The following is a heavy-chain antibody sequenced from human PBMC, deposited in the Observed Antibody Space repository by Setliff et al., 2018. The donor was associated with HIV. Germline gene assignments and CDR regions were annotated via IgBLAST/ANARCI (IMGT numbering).Heavy chain of an antibody. CDR1: GFTFSFYW. V-gene: IGHV3-74*01. CDR3: ANSLLRGSRYAFDI. CDR2: INSDGSSR. D-gene: IGHD3-10*01. Sequence: GGSLRLSCSASGFTFSFYWMHWVRQAPGKGLVWVSRINSDGSSRSYADSVKGRFTISRDNAKNTLYLQMNSLTTEDTAVYYCANSLLRGSRYAFDIWGQGTKVTVSS. J-gene: IGHJ3*02.